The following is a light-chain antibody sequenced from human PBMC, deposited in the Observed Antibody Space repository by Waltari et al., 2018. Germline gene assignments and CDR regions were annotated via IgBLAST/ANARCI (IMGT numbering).Light chain of an antibody. J-gene: IGKJ1*01. CDR1: QTISAN. CDR2: DTS. V-gene: IGKV3-15*01. Sequence: EVVMTQSPDTLSVSPGERATLSCRASQTISANLAWYQQKPGQPPRLLIYDTSTRAAGVPARFSGSGSGTEFTLTITSLQSEDFAVYYCQQYDKWPPWTFDQGTKVEIK. CDR3: QQYDKWPPWT.